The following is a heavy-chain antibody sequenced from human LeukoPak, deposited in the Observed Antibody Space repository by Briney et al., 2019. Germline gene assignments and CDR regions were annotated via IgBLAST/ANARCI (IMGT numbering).Heavy chain of an antibody. CDR3: ARVWFGESNWFDP. V-gene: IGHV3-21*01. Sequence: AGGSLGLSCAASGFTFSSYSMNWVRQAPGKGLEWVLSISSSSSYIYYADSVKGRFTISRDNAKNSLYLQMNSLRAEDTAVYYCARVWFGESNWFDPWGQGTLVTVSS. J-gene: IGHJ5*02. CDR2: ISSSSSYI. D-gene: IGHD3-10*01. CDR1: GFTFSSYS.